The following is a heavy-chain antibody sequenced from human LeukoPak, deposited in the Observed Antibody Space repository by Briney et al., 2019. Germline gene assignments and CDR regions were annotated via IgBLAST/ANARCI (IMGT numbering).Heavy chain of an antibody. CDR3: ARDRDVGYYYYYGMDV. CDR1: GYTFTGYY. Sequence: SVKVSCKASGYTFTGYYMHWVRQAPGQGLEWMGRIIPILGIANYAQKFQGRVTITADKSTSTAYMELSSLRSEDTAVYYCARDRDVGYYYYYGMDVWGQGTTVTVSS. V-gene: IGHV1-69*04. CDR2: IIPILGIA. J-gene: IGHJ6*02.